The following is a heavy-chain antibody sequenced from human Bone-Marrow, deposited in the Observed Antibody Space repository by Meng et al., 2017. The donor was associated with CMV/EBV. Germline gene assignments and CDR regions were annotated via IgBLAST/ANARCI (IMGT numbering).Heavy chain of an antibody. CDR3: ARGDSIRLRYFDWLPPGYYYGMDV. D-gene: IGHD3-9*01. V-gene: IGHV3-48*03. J-gene: IGHJ6*02. CDR1: GFTFSSYA. CDR2: ISSSGSTI. Sequence: GESLKISCAASGFTFSSYAMHWVRQAPGKGLEWVSYISSSGSTIYYADSVKGRFTISRDNAKNSLYLQMNSLRAEDTAVYYCARGDSIRLRYFDWLPPGYYYGMDVWGQGTTVTVSS.